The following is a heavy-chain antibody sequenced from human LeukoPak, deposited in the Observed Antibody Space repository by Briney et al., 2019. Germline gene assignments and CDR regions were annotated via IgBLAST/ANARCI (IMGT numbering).Heavy chain of an antibody. J-gene: IGHJ4*02. CDR3: ARGFDGSCTFYFEF. CDR2: IYTDDI. V-gene: IGHV4-4*07. D-gene: IGHD2-8*01. Sequence: SETLSLTCTVSGDSISSCCWSWIRQSAGEGLEWIGRIYTDDIIYNPSLKSRVTISVDRSKNQLSLWLSSVTAADTAVYYCARGFDGSCTFYFEFWGQGTLVTVSS. CDR1: GDSISSCC.